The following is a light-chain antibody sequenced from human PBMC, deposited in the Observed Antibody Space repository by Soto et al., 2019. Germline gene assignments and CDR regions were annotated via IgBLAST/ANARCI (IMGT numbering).Light chain of an antibody. J-gene: IGLJ1*01. CDR1: SSDVDVYKY. Sequence: QSALTQPASVSGSPGQSITISCTGTSSDVDVYKYVSWYQHHPGKAPKLIIYDVSYRPSGVSNRFSGSTSGNAASLTISGLQADDEADYYCSSYTSSSTLGVFGTGTKLTVL. V-gene: IGLV2-14*03. CDR3: SSYTSSSTLGV. CDR2: DVS.